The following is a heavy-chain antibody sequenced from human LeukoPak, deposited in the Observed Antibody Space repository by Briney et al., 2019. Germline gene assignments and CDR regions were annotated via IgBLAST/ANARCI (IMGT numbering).Heavy chain of an antibody. CDR1: GYTFTSYG. CDR2: ISAYNGNT. V-gene: IGHV1-18*01. J-gene: IGHJ5*02. CDR3: ARVLRYFDRKDWFDP. Sequence: GASVKVSCKASGYTFTSYGISWVRQAPGQGLEWMGWISAYNGNTNYAQKLQGRVTMTTDTSTSTAYMELRSLRSDDTAVYYCARVLRYFDRKDWFDPWGQGTLVTVSS. D-gene: IGHD3-9*01.